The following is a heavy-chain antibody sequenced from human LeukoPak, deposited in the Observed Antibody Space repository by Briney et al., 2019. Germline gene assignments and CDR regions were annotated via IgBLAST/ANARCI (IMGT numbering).Heavy chain of an antibody. CDR2: IYPGDSDT. D-gene: IGHD3-10*01. CDR3: ARLMVRGVITPSPFDY. CDR1: GYSFTSYW. J-gene: IGHJ4*02. Sequence: GESLKISCKGSGYSFTSYWIGWVRQMPGKGLEWMGIIYPGDSDTRYSPSFQGQVTISADKSISTAYLQWSSLKASDTAMYYCARLMVRGVITPSPFDYWGQGTLVTVSS. V-gene: IGHV5-51*01.